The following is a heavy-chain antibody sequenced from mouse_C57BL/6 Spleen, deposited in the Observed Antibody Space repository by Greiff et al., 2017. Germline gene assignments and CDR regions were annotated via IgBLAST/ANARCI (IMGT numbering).Heavy chain of an antibody. Sequence: VQLQQPGAELVMPGASVKLSCKASGYTFTSYWMHWVKQRPGQGLEWIGEIDPSDSYTNYNQKFKGKSTLTVDKSSSTAYMQLSSLTSEDSAVYYCARRGYDGFHWYFDVWGTGTTVTVSS. J-gene: IGHJ1*03. CDR3: ARRGYDGFHWYFDV. V-gene: IGHV1-69*01. CDR1: GYTFTSYW. CDR2: IDPSDSYT. D-gene: IGHD2-3*01.